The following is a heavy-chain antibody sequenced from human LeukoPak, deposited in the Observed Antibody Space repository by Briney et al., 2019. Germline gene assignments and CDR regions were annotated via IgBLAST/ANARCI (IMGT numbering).Heavy chain of an antibody. CDR1: GGSFSGYH. CDR3: ARPARIAALPRRGVGFFDY. Sequence: SETLSLTCAVYGGSFSGYHWSWIRQPPGKGLEWIGEINHSGSTNYNPSLKSRVTISVDTSKNQFSLKLSSVTAADTAVYYCARPARIAALPRRGVGFFDYWGQGTLVTVSS. D-gene: IGHD6-6*01. V-gene: IGHV4-34*01. J-gene: IGHJ4*02. CDR2: INHSGST.